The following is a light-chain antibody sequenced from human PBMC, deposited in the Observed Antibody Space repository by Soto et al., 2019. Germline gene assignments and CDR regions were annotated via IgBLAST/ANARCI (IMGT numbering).Light chain of an antibody. V-gene: IGKV3-20*01. J-gene: IGKJ1*01. CDR3: HHYGYSSST. Sequence: EIVLTQSPGPLSLSPGERATLSWRASQSVSSSYLAWYQQKPGQAPRLLIYGASSRATGIPDRFSGSGSGTDFTLTITRLEPEDSAVYYCHHYGYSSSTFGQGTKGDIK. CDR1: QSVSSSY. CDR2: GAS.